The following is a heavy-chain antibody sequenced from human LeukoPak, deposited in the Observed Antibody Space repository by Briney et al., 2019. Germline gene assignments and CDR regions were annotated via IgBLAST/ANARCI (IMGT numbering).Heavy chain of an antibody. CDR3: AKEGYGSGSYGWLDP. V-gene: IGHV4-59*01. J-gene: IGHJ5*02. CDR1: GGFITSSY. D-gene: IGHD3-10*01. CDR2: IYYSGDV. Sequence: SETLSLTCTVSGGFITSSYWSWVRQTPGQGLEWIGHIYYSGDVNYNPSLKSRITISLDTSLSQFSLKLNSLTASDTAVYYCAKEGYGSGSYGWLDPWGRGTLVTVSS.